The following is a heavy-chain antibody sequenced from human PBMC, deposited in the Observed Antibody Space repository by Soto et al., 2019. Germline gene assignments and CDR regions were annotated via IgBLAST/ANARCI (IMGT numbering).Heavy chain of an antibody. V-gene: IGHV4-59*01. CDR2: IYYSGST. CDR3: ARVDDYYDSSGYYLSWFDP. J-gene: IGHJ5*02. Sequence: PSETLSLTCTVSGGSISSYYWSWIRQPPGKGLEWIGYIYYSGSTNYNPSLKSRVTISVDTSKNQFSLKLSSVTAADTAVYYCARVDDYYDSSGYYLSWFDPWGQGTLVTVSS. CDR1: GGSISSYY. D-gene: IGHD3-22*01.